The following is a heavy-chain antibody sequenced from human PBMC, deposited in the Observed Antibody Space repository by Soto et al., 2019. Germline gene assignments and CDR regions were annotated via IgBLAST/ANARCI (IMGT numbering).Heavy chain of an antibody. CDR1: GGSFSGYY. J-gene: IGHJ3*02. Sequence: SETLSLTCAVHGGSFSGYYWDWIRQPPGKGLEWIGEINDSGSTKYNPPLKSRVTILVDKSKNQFSLKLSSVTAADTAVYYCAREGSGRGVFAIWGQGTMVTVSS. V-gene: IGHV4-34*01. D-gene: IGHD7-27*01. CDR2: INDSGST. CDR3: AREGSGRGVFAI.